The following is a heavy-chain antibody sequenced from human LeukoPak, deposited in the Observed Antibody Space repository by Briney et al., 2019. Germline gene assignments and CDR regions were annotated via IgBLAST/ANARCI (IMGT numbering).Heavy chain of an antibody. J-gene: IGHJ4*02. D-gene: IGHD6-19*01. CDR2: ISGSGGST. CDR1: GFTFSSYV. V-gene: IGHV3-23*01. Sequence: GGSLRLSCAASGFTFSSYVMRWVRQAPGKGLEWVSAISGSGGSTYYADSVKGRFTISRDNSKNTLYLQINSLRAEDTAVYYCAKGYSSGWYAHFDYWGQGTLVTVSS. CDR3: AKGYSSGWYAHFDY.